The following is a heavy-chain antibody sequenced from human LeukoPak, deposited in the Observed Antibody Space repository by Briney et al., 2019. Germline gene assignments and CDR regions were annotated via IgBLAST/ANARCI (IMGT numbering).Heavy chain of an antibody. J-gene: IGHJ5*02. CDR1: RFTFSHYA. CDR2: IYSSAIT. V-gene: IGHV3-23*05. Sequence: QPGGSLTLSCAASRFTFSHYAMTWVRQAPGKGLEWVSVIYSSAITYYADSVKGRFSISRDNSQKTLYLQMNSLRVDDTAVYYCATFPWGGFDPWGQGILVTVSS. CDR3: ATFPWGGFDP. D-gene: IGHD3-16*01.